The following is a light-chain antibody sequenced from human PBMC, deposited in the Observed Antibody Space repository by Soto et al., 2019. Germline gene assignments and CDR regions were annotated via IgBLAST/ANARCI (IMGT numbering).Light chain of an antibody. CDR3: SSYTSSSTYV. V-gene: IGLV2-14*01. CDR1: SSDVGGYNY. Sequence: QSVLTXPASVSGSPGQSITISCTGTSSDVGGYNYVSWYQQHPGKAPKLMIYEVSNRPSGVSNRFSGSKSGNTASLTISGLQAEDEADYYCSSYTSSSTYVFGTGTKATVL. J-gene: IGLJ1*01. CDR2: EVS.